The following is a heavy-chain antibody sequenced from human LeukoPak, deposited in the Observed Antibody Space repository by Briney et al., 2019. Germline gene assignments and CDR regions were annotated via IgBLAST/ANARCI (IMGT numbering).Heavy chain of an antibody. Sequence: GGSLRLSCAASRFTFSSYAMSWVRQAPGKGLEWVSAISGSGGSTYYADSVKGRFTISRDNSKNTLFLQMNSLRGEDTAMYYCARVQGGGYRTADYWGQGTLVTVSS. D-gene: IGHD6-19*01. J-gene: IGHJ4*02. CDR2: ISGSGGST. CDR3: ARVQGGGYRTADY. V-gene: IGHV3-23*01. CDR1: RFTFSSYA.